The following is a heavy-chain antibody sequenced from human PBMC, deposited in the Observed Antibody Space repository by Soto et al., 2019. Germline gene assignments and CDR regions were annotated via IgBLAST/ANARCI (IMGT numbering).Heavy chain of an antibody. CDR2: VYYNENT. Sequence: SETLSLTCSVSGASINNFAYYWGWIRQPPGKGLEWIGTVYYNENTYYNPSLKSRVAISVDTAKNQFSLNLRSVAAADTAIYFCARRERYYGSPGWFDPWGQGTLVTVSS. D-gene: IGHD3-10*01. J-gene: IGHJ5*01. CDR1: GASINNFAYY. CDR3: ARRERYYGSPGWFDP. V-gene: IGHV4-39*01.